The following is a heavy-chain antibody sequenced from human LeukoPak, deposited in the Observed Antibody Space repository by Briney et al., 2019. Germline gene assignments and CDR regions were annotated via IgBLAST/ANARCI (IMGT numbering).Heavy chain of an antibody. CDR3: ARGLGYCSSTSCYEGERNWFDP. D-gene: IGHD2-2*01. J-gene: IGHJ5*02. V-gene: IGHV4-34*01. CDR1: GGSFSGYC. Sequence: PSETLSLTCAVYGGSFSGYCWSWIRQPPGKGLEWIGEINHSGSTNYNPSLKSRVTISVDTSKNQFSLKLSSVTAADTAVYYCARGLGYCSSTSCYEGERNWFDPWGQGTLVTVSS. CDR2: INHSGST.